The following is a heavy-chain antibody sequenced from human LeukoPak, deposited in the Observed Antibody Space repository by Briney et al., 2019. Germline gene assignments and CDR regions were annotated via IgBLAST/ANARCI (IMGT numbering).Heavy chain of an antibody. CDR1: GGSISSGGYY. CDR2: IYYSGST. CDR3: ARVIPITMIVVDGGWFDP. D-gene: IGHD3-22*01. Sequence: PSQTLSLTCTVSGGSISSGGYYWSWIRQHPGKGLEWIGYIYYSGSTYYNPSLKSRVTISVDTSKNQFSLKLSSVTAADTAVYYCARVIPITMIVVDGGWFDPWGQGTLVTVSS. V-gene: IGHV4-31*03. J-gene: IGHJ5*02.